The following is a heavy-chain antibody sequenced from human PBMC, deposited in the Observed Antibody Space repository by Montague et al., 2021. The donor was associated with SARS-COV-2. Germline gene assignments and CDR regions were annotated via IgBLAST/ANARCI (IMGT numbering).Heavy chain of an antibody. CDR1: GGPISGSSDY. J-gene: IGHJ4*02. V-gene: IGHV4-39*01. D-gene: IGHD5-18*01. CDR2: VYYSGNT. Sequence: SETLSLTCTVTGGPISGSSDYWGWIRQSPGKGLEWIASVYYSGNTYYSPSLKSRLTISVDTSKNHFSLKLNSVTAADTALYYCARREYSYGWGDWGQGTLVTVSS. CDR3: ARREYSYGWGD.